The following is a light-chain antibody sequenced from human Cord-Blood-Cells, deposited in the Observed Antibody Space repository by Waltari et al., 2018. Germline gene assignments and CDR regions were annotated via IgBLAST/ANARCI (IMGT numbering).Light chain of an antibody. V-gene: IGLV8-61*01. CDR2: STN. CDR3: VLYMGSGIWV. Sequence: QTVVTQEPSFSVSPGGTVTLTCGLSSGSVSTSYYPSWYQQTPGQAPRPLIYSTNTRSSGVPDRFSGSILENKAALTITGAQADDESDYYCVLYMGSGIWVFGGGTKLTVL. J-gene: IGLJ3*02. CDR1: SGSVSTSYY.